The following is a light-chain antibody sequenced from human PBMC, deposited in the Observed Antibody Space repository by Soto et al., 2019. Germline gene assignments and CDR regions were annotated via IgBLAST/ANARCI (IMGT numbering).Light chain of an antibody. V-gene: IGLV1-40*01. CDR2: RND. J-gene: IGLJ1*01. CDR3: QSFDSSLRDYV. Sequence: QSVLTQPPSVSGAPGHRVTISCTGSSSNIGAGYDVHWYQQLPGTAPKLLIYRNDNRPSGVPDRFSGSKSGTSASLAITGLQAEDEADYYCQSFDSSLRDYVFGTGTKLTVL. CDR1: SSNIGAGYD.